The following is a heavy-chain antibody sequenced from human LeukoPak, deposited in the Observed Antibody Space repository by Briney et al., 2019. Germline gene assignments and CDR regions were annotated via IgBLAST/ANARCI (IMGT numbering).Heavy chain of an antibody. D-gene: IGHD3-16*01. J-gene: IGHJ4*02. CDR1: GDSISRSPYY. CDR2: IFHSGST. CDR3: ARVGRGDHTWGSYYCDH. V-gene: IGHV4-39*01. Sequence: SETLSLTCTVSGDSISRSPYYWGWIRQPPGKGLEWIGSIFHSGSTYYNPSLQSRVTTSVDTSKNQFSLKMSSVTAADTAVYYCARVGRGDHTWGSYYCDHWGQGTLVSVSS.